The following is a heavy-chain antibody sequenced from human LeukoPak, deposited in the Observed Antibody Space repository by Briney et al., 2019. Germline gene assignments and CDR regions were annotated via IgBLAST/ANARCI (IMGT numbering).Heavy chain of an antibody. CDR1: GFTFSDYY. Sequence: GGSLRLSCAASGFTFSDYYMSWIRQAPGKGLGWVSYISSSGSTIYYADSVKGRFTISRDNAKNSLYLQMNSLRAEDTAVYYCARDIYPIEGGDNEDYWGQGTLVTVSS. CDR2: ISSSGSTI. J-gene: IGHJ4*02. CDR3: ARDIYPIEGGDNEDY. V-gene: IGHV3-11*01. D-gene: IGHD2-21*02.